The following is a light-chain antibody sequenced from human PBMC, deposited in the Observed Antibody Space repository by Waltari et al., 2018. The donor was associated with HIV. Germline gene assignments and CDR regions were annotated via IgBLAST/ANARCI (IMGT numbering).Light chain of an antibody. Sequence: QSALTQPPSASGSPGQSVTISCTGTSIDIGGSNYVSWYQQHPGKAPKLMIYEVSKRPSGVPDRVSGSKSGNTASLTVSGLQAEDEADYYCSSFAGSNNLGVFGGGTKLTVL. CDR3: SSFAGSNNLGV. CDR2: EVS. J-gene: IGLJ3*02. V-gene: IGLV2-8*01. CDR1: SIDIGGSNY.